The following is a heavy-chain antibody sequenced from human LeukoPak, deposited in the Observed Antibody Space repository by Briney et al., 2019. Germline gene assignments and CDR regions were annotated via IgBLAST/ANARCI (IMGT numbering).Heavy chain of an antibody. CDR3: ARGRGSSSWYFSPYYYYYGMDV. D-gene: IGHD6-13*01. CDR2: KNPNSGNT. J-gene: IGHJ6*02. Sequence: ASVKVSCKASGYTFTSYDINWVRQATGQGLEWMGWKNPNSGNTGYAQKFQGRVTMTRNTSISTAYMELSSLRSEDTAVYYCARGRGSSSWYFSPYYYYYGMDVWGQGTTVTVSS. CDR1: GYTFTSYD. V-gene: IGHV1-8*01.